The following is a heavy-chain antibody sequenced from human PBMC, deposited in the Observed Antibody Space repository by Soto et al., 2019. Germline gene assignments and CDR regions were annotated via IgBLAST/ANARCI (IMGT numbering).Heavy chain of an antibody. CDR1: GFAYSSYA. V-gene: IGHV3-33*01. CDR2: IWSDGSKK. J-gene: IGHJ4*02. Sequence: QVQLVGSGGGVVQPGRSLRLSCAASGFAYSSYAMFWVRQAPGKGLEWVAVIWSDGSKKYYADSVKGRFTISRDNSMNTLYLQMNSLRAEDTAVYYCARGYGSSSVWDYWGQGTLVTVSS. CDR3: ARGYGSSSVWDY. D-gene: IGHD6-6*01.